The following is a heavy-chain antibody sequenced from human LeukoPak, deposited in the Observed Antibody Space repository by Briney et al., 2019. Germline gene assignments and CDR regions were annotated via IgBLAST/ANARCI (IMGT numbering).Heavy chain of an antibody. J-gene: IGHJ4*02. CDR3: ARQAAAGLDY. V-gene: IGHV3-23*01. CDR2: ISGSGGST. D-gene: IGHD6-13*01. Sequence: PGGSLRLSCAASGFTFSSYAMSWVRQAPGKGLEWVSAISGSGGSTYYADSVKGRFTISRDNSKNTVHLQMNSLRADDTAVYYCARQAAAGLDYWGQGTLVTVSS. CDR1: GFTFSSYA.